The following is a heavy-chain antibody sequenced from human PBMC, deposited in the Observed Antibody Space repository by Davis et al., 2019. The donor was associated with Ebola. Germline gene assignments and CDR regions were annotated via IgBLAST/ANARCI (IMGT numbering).Heavy chain of an antibody. CDR1: GGSFSGYY. Sequence: SETLSLTCAVYGGSFSGYYWSWIRQPPGKGLEWIGEINHSGSTNYNPSLKSRVTISVDTSKNQFSLKLSSVTAADTAVYYCARATVDTAMDFLYYYYGMDVWGQGTTVTVSS. CDR2: INHSGST. J-gene: IGHJ6*02. D-gene: IGHD5-18*01. CDR3: ARATVDTAMDFLYYYYGMDV. V-gene: IGHV4-34*01.